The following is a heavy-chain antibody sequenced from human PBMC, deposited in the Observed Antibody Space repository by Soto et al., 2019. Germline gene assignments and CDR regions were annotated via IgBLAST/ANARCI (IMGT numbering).Heavy chain of an antibody. D-gene: IGHD6-19*01. V-gene: IGHV3-53*04. J-gene: IGHJ3*02. CDR2: IFTGGST. Sequence: GGSLRLSCAASGFTVSSNYMSWVRQAPGKGLEWVSVIFTGGSTHYADSVKGRFTISRHSSKNTVYLQMNSLRAEDTAVYYCARDRYSSGWLDAFDIWGQGTMVTVSS. CDR3: ARDRYSSGWLDAFDI. CDR1: GFTVSSNY.